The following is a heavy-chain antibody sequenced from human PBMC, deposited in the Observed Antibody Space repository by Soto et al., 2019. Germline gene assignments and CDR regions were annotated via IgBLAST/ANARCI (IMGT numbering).Heavy chain of an antibody. CDR2: IYYSGCT. CDR3: ARRYGSAIDY. V-gene: IGHV4-59*08. Sequence: QVQLQESGPGLVKPSETLSLTCTVSGGSISSYYWSWIRQPPGKGLEWIGYIYYSGCTNYNPSLKSRVTTSVDTSKNHFSLKLSSVTAADTAVYYCARRYGSAIDYWGQGTLVTVSS. J-gene: IGHJ4*02. CDR1: GGSISSYY. D-gene: IGHD1-26*01.